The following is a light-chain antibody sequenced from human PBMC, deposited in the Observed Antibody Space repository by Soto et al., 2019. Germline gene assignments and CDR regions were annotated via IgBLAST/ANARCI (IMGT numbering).Light chain of an antibody. CDR2: GPS. Sequence: EIVLTQSPGTLSLSPGERATLSCRASQSISSNYFAWYQQKPGQAPRVLIYGPSSRATGIPDRFSGSGSGTDFTLTISRLEPEDAGVYYCQQYGTSPPLLTFGGGTKVDIK. CDR3: QQYGTSPPLLT. J-gene: IGKJ4*01. V-gene: IGKV3-20*01. CDR1: QSISSNY.